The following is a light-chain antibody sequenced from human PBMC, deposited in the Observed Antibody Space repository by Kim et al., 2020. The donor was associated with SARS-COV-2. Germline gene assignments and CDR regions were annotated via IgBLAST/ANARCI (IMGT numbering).Light chain of an antibody. Sequence: SYELTQPLSVSVALGQTAKITCGGDNIGSKNVHWYQQKPGQAPVVVIYRDNDRLPEIPERFSGSNSGNTAALTISRAQAGDEADYYCQVWDSTSYVFGTGTKVTVL. CDR1: NIGSKN. J-gene: IGLJ1*01. CDR2: RDN. CDR3: QVWDSTSYV. V-gene: IGLV3-9*01.